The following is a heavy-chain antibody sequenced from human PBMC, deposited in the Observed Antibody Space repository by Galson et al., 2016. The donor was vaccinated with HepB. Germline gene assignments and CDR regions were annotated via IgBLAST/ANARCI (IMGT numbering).Heavy chain of an antibody. CDR2: ISPYNGNT. CDR1: GYTFTNYG. V-gene: IGHV1-18*01. CDR3: ARDRSSRWELPRGFDY. D-gene: IGHD1-26*01. Sequence: SVKVSCKAFGYTFTNYGITWVRQAPGQGLEWMGWISPYNGNTNYAQKLQGRVTMTTDTSTNTAYMELRSLRSDDTAVYYCARDRSSRWELPRGFDYWGQGTLVTVSS. J-gene: IGHJ4*02.